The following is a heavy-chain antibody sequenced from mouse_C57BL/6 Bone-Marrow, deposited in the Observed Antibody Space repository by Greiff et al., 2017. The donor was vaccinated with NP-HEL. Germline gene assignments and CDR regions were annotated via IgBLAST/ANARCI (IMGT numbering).Heavy chain of an antibody. V-gene: IGHV1-81*01. CDR1: GYTFTSYG. J-gene: IGHJ1*03. CDR2: IYPRSGNT. D-gene: IGHD1-1*01. Sequence: VQLQQSGAELARPGASVKLSCKASGYTFTSYGISWVKQRTGQGLEWIGEIYPRSGNTYYNEKFKGKATLTADKSSSTAYMELRSLTSEDSALYFCARRVLHYGSEWYFDVWGTGTTVTVSS. CDR3: ARRVLHYGSEWYFDV.